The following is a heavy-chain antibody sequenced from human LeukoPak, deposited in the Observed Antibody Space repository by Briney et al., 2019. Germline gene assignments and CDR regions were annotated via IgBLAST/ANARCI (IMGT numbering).Heavy chain of an antibody. D-gene: IGHD1/OR15-1a*01. CDR1: EFTISRYW. CDR3: ARGWNTTPRSGFDI. Sequence: GGSLRLTCAASEFTISRYWMHWVRQAPGKGLVWVSNINNDGSITTYADSVKGRFTISRDNVKNTLFLQMNSLGAEDTALYYCARGWNTTPRSGFDIWGLGTMVTVSS. V-gene: IGHV3-74*01. J-gene: IGHJ3*02. CDR2: INNDGSIT.